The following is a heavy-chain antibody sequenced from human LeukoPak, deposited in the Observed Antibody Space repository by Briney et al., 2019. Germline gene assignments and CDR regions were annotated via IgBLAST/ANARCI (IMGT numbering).Heavy chain of an antibody. CDR2: ISGSGGST. CDR3: AKSQSGYSSGWYLFDY. V-gene: IGHV3-23*01. D-gene: IGHD6-19*01. CDR1: GFTFSSYA. J-gene: IGHJ4*02. Sequence: PGGSQRLSCAASGFTFSSYAMSWVRQAPGKGLEWVSAISGSGGSTYYADSVKGRFTISRDNSKNTLYLQMNSLRAEDTAVYYCAKSQSGYSSGWYLFDYWGQGTLVTVSS.